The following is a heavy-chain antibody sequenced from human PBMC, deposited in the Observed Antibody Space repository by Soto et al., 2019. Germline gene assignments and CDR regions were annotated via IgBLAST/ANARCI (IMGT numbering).Heavy chain of an antibody. CDR2: IYYSGNT. V-gene: IGHV4-31*03. Sequence: QVQLPESGPGLVKPSQPLSLTCTVFGGSIRSGGYYWSWIRQHPGKGLERIGYIYYSGNTYYIPSLESRVTISVDTSKNPFSLKLSPVTATDTAVYYCARDPGDWGQGTLVTVSS. CDR3: ARDPGD. CDR1: GGSIRSGGYY. J-gene: IGHJ4*02. D-gene: IGHD3-10*01.